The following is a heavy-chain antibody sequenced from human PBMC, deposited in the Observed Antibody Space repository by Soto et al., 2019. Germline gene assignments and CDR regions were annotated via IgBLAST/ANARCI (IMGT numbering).Heavy chain of an antibody. CDR3: ARAFAEWLLNDYYYGMDV. V-gene: IGHV3-48*03. Sequence: EVQLVESGGGLVQPGGSLRLSCAASGFTFSSYEMNWVRQAPGKGLEWVSYISSSGSTIYYADSVKGRFTISRDNAKNSLYLQMNRLRAEDTAVYYCARAFAEWLLNDYYYGMDVWGQGTTVTVSS. J-gene: IGHJ6*02. CDR1: GFTFSSYE. D-gene: IGHD3-3*01. CDR2: ISSSGSTI.